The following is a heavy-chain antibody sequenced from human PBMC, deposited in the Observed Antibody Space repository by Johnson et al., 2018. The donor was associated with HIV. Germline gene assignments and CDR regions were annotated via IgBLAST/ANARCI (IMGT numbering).Heavy chain of an antibody. D-gene: IGHD2-15*01. J-gene: IGHJ3*02. V-gene: IGHV3-11*04. Sequence: PPVESGGGVVQPGRSLRLSCAASGFIFSDYYMTWIRQAPGKGLEWVSYISTSDGIIYSADPVKDRFSISRDHAKTSLYLQMHSLRAEDTAVYYCARSRDCSGGSCPDAFDIWGQGTMVTVSS. CDR2: ISTSDGII. CDR1: GFIFSDYY. CDR3: ARSRDCSGGSCPDAFDI.